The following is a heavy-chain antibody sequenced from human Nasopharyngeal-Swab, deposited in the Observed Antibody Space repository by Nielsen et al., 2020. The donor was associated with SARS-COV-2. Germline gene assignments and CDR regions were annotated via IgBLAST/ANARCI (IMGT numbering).Heavy chain of an antibody. CDR1: GYTFTSYD. Sequence: ASVQVSCKASGYTFTSYDINWLRQATAQGLEWMGWMNPNSGNTGYAQKFQGRVTMTRNTSISTAYMELSSLRSEDTAVYYCARGGLTTTYYYDSSGYYYEIDYWGQGTLVTVSS. J-gene: IGHJ4*02. CDR2: MNPNSGNT. V-gene: IGHV1-8*01. CDR3: ARGGLTTTYYYDSSGYYYEIDY. D-gene: IGHD3-22*01.